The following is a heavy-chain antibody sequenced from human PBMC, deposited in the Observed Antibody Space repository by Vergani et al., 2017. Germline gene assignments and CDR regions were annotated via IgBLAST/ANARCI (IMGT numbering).Heavy chain of an antibody. CDR3: AREGEAWFGELLPYFDY. D-gene: IGHD3-10*01. V-gene: IGHV3-11*01. Sequence: QVQLQESGPGLVKPSETLSLTCTVSGASISGYYWSWIRQPPGKGLEWVSYISSSGSTIYYADSVKGRFTISRDNAKNSLYMQMNSLRAEDTAVYYCAREGEAWFGELLPYFDYWGQGTLVTVSS. CDR1: GASISGYY. CDR2: ISSSGSTI. J-gene: IGHJ4*02.